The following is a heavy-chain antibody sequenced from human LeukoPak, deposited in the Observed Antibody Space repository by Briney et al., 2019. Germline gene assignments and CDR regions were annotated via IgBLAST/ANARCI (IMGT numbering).Heavy chain of an antibody. CDR2: INHSGST. CDR1: GGSFSGYY. Sequence: KSSETLSLTCAVYGGSFSGYYWSWIRRPPGKGLEWIGEINHSGSTNYNPSLKSRVTISVDTSKNQFSLKLSSVTAADTAVYYCASLDYYGSGSYPSDAFDIWGQGTMVTVSS. J-gene: IGHJ3*02. V-gene: IGHV4-34*01. CDR3: ASLDYYGSGSYPSDAFDI. D-gene: IGHD3-10*01.